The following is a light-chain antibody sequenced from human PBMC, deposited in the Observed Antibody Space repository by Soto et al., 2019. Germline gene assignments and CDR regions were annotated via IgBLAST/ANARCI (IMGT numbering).Light chain of an antibody. CDR3: SSYAGSNNFV. CDR1: SSDVGGYDY. J-gene: IGLJ1*01. CDR2: EVT. Sequence: QSVLTQPASVSGSPGQSITVSCTGTSSDVGGYDYVSWYQQHPGKAPKLVIYEVTKRPSGVPDRVSASKSGNTASLTVSGLRAEDEADYYCSSYAGSNNFVFGSGTKV. V-gene: IGLV2-8*01.